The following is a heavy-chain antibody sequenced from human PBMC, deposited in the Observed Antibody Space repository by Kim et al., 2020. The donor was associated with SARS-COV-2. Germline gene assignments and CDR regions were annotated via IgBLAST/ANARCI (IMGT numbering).Heavy chain of an antibody. V-gene: IGHV5-51*01. D-gene: IGHD2-2*01. CDR1: GYSFTSYW. CDR3: ATARYCSSTSCWLNWFDP. J-gene: IGHJ5*02. Sequence: GESLKISCKGSGYSFTSYWIGCVRQMPGKGLEWMGIIYPGDSDTRYSPSFQGQVTISADKSISTAYLQWSSLKASDTAMYYCATARYCSSTSCWLNWFDPWGQGTLVTVSS. CDR2: IYPGDSDT.